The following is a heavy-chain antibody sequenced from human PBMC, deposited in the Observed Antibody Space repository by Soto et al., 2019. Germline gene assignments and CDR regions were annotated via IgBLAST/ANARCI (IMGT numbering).Heavy chain of an antibody. CDR3: ASTSGSYLNWYFDL. J-gene: IGHJ2*01. CDR1: GGSISSYY. CDR2: TYYSGST. D-gene: IGHD5-12*01. V-gene: IGHV4-59*01. Sequence: QVQLQESGPGLVKPSETLSLTCTVSGGSISSYYWSWIRQPPGKGLEWIGYTYYSGSTNYNPSRKSRGTISVDTSKNQFSLKLSSVTAADTAVYYCASTSGSYLNWYFDLWGRGTLVTVSS.